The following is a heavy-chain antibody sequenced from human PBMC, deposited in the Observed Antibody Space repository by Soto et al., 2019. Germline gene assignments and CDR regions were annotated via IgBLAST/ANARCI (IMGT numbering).Heavy chain of an antibody. CDR2: ISYDGSNK. D-gene: IGHD6-25*01. Sequence: QVQLVESGGGVVQPGRSLRLSCAASGFTFSSYAMHWVRQAPGKGLEWVTVISYDGSNKYYADSVKGRFTISRDNSKNTLYLQMNSLRAEDTAVYYCARDWRQFDYWGQGTLVTVSS. V-gene: IGHV3-30-3*01. J-gene: IGHJ4*02. CDR1: GFTFSSYA. CDR3: ARDWRQFDY.